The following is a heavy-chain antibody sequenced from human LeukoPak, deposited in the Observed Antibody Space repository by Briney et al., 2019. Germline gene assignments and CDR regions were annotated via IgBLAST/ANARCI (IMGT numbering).Heavy chain of an antibody. D-gene: IGHD6-19*01. V-gene: IGHV4-34*01. CDR3: ATIPKYSSRWYSERGHFDY. CDR1: GGSFSGYY. CDR2: INHSGST. J-gene: IGHJ4*02. Sequence: PSETLSLTCAVYGGSFSGYYWSWIRQPPGKGLEWIGEINHSGSTNYNPSLKSRVTISVDTSKNQFSLKLSSVTAADTAVYYCATIPKYSSRWYSERGHFDYWGQGTLVTVSS.